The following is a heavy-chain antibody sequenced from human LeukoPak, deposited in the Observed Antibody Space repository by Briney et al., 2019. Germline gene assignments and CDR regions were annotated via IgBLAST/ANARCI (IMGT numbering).Heavy chain of an antibody. CDR3: AKDIFALYSSGWYGYFDY. J-gene: IGHJ4*02. Sequence: GGSLRLSCAASGFVFNEYAMHWVRQAPGKGLEWVSGINWNNGSMEYADSVKGRFSISRDNAKNSLFLQMNRLTPEDTALYYCAKDIFALYSSGWYGYFDYWGQGTLVTVSS. D-gene: IGHD6-19*01. V-gene: IGHV3-9*01. CDR2: INWNNGSM. CDR1: GFVFNEYA.